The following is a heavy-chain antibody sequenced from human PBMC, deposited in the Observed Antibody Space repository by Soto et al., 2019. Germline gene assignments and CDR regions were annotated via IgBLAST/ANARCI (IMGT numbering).Heavy chain of an antibody. J-gene: IGHJ4*02. CDR3: ARAREDYVWGSYRESVYYFDY. CDR1: GGSISSGGYY. CDR2: IYYSGST. Sequence: KTSETLSLTCTVSGGSISSGGYYWSWIRQHPGKGLEWIGYIYYSGSTYYNPSLKSRVTISVDTSKNQFSLKLSSVTAADTAVYYCARAREDYVWGSYRESVYYFDYWGQGTLVTVSS. D-gene: IGHD3-16*02. V-gene: IGHV4-31*03.